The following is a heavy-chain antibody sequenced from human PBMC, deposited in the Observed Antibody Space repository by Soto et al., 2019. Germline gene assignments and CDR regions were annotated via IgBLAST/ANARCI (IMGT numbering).Heavy chain of an antibody. CDR2: IYPGDSDT. CDR3: ARQVGVGYYYYGMDV. V-gene: IGHV5-51*01. J-gene: IGHJ6*02. Sequence: PGESLKISCKGSGYSFTSYWIGWVRQMPGKGLEWMGIIYPGDSDTRYSPSFQGQVTISADKSISTAYLQWSSLKASDTAMYYCARQVGVGYYYYGMDVWGQGTTVTVSS. CDR1: GYSFTSYW. D-gene: IGHD3-10*01.